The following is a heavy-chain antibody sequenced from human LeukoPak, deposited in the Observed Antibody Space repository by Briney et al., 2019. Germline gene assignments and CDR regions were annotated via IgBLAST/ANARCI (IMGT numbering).Heavy chain of an antibody. CDR1: GFTLSSYR. CDR3: ARGGYSSGWYGY. V-gene: IGHV3-7*01. J-gene: IGHJ4*02. CDR2: IKQDGSQK. Sequence: GGSLRLSCAASGFTLSSYRLNWVRKAPGKGLEWLPNIKQDGSQKYYVDSVKGRFTISRDNAKHSLYLQMNSLRAEDTAVSYCARGGYSSGWYGYWGQGTLVTVSS. D-gene: IGHD6-19*01.